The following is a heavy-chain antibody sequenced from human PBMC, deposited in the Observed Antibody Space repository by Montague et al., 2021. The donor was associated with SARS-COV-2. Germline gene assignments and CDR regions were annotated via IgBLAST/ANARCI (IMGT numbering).Heavy chain of an antibody. CDR2: ISGSGGRT. V-gene: IGHV3-23*01. D-gene: IGHD3-22*01. Sequence: SLRLSCAASGFTFSSYAMSWVRQAPGKGLEWVSGISGSGGRTYYADSVKGRFTIPRDNSKKTLYLQLNSLRAEDTAVYYCARAHWDNYDSSGWRFDPCGQGTLVTVSS. J-gene: IGHJ5*02. CDR3: ARAHWDNYDSSGWRFDP. CDR1: GFTFSSYA.